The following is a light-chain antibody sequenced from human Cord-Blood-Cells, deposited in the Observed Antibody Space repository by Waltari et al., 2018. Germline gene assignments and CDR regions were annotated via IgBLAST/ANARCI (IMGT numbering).Light chain of an antibody. J-gene: IGKJ1*01. V-gene: IGKV1-8*01. CDR3: QQYYSYPLT. Sequence: IRMTQSPSSFSASTGDRVTITCRASQGISSYLAWYQQKPGKAPKLLIYAASTLQSGVPSRFSGSGSGTDFTLTISCLQSEDFATYYCQQYYSYPLTFGQGTKVEIK. CDR1: QGISSY. CDR2: AAS.